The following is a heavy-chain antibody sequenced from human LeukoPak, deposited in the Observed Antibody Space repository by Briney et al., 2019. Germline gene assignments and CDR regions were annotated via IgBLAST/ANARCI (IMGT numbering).Heavy chain of an antibody. CDR2: ISSSSSYI. V-gene: IGHV3-21*01. J-gene: IGHJ4*02. Sequence: GGSLRLSCAASGFTFSSYSMNWVRQAPRKGLEWVSSISSSSSYIYYADSVKGRFTISRDNAKNSLYLQMNSLRAEDTAVYYCARGIAAAGRGDYGGQGTLVTVS. D-gene: IGHD6-13*01. CDR3: ARGIAAAGRGDY. CDR1: GFTFSSYS.